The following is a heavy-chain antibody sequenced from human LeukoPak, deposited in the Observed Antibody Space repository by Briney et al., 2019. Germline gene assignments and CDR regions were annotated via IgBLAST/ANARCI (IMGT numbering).Heavy chain of an antibody. V-gene: IGHV3-30-3*01. J-gene: IGHJ4*02. D-gene: IGHD3-22*01. CDR2: ISYDGSNK. CDR1: GFTFSSYA. Sequence: GGSLRLSCAVSGFTFSSYAMSWVRQAPGKGLEWVAVISYDGSNKYYADSVKGRFTISRDNSKNTLYLQMNSLRAEDTAVYYCARAHHSDSSGYYYWGQGTLVTVSS. CDR3: ARAHHSDSSGYYY.